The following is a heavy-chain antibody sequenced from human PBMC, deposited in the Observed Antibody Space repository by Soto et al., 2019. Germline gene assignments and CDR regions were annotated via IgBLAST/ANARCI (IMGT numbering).Heavy chain of an antibody. CDR2: IKQDGSEK. J-gene: IGHJ5*02. Sequence: EVQLVESGGGLVQPGGSLRLSCAASGFTFSSYWMSWVRQAPGKGLEWVANIKQDGSEKYYVDSVKGRFTISRDNAKNSLYLQMNSLRAEDTAVYYCARVNGDYARENWFDPWGQGTLVTVSS. V-gene: IGHV3-7*03. D-gene: IGHD4-17*01. CDR3: ARVNGDYARENWFDP. CDR1: GFTFSSYW.